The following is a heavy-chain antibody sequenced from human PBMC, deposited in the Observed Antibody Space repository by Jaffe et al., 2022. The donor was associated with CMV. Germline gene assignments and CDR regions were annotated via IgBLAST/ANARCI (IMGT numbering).Heavy chain of an antibody. Sequence: QVQLQESGPGLVKPSETLSLTCTVSGGSISSYYWSWIRQPPGKGLEWIGYIYYSGSTNYNPSLKSRVTISVDTSKNQFSLKLSSVTAADTAVYYCATGYYYDSSGYYEYYYYMDVWGKGTTVTVSS. V-gene: IGHV4-59*01. D-gene: IGHD3-22*01. CDR1: GGSISSYY. CDR3: ATGYYYDSSGYYEYYYYMDV. CDR2: IYYSGST. J-gene: IGHJ6*03.